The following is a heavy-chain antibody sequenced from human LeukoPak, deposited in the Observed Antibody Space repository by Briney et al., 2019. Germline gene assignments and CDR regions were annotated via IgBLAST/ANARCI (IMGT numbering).Heavy chain of an antibody. CDR1: GGSFSGYY. D-gene: IGHD2-2*01. CDR3: ARSTSPAHAFDI. CDR2: INHSGST. Sequence: SETLSLTCAVYGGSFSGYYWIWIRQPPGKGLEWCGEINHSGSTNYNPPLKRRRTISVDKSKTLFSLNLSSVTAADTAVYYCARSTSPAHAFDIWGQGTMVTVSS. J-gene: IGHJ3*02. V-gene: IGHV4-34*01.